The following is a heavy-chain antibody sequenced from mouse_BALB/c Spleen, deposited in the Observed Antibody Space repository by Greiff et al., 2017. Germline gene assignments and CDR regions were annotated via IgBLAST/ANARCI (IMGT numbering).Heavy chain of an antibody. CDR3: ARFYGSSRDYAMDY. CDR1: GYTFTSYY. CDR2: IYPGNVNT. Sequence: QVQLQQSGPELVKPGASVRISCKASGYTFTSYYIHWVKQRPGQGLEWIGWIYPGNVNTKYNEKFKGKATLTADKSSSTAYMQLSSLTSEDSAVYFCARFYGSSRDYAMDYWGQGTSVTVSS. J-gene: IGHJ4*01. D-gene: IGHD1-1*01. V-gene: IGHV1S56*01.